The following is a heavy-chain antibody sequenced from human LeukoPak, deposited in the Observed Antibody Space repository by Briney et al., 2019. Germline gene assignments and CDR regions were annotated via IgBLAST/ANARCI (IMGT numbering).Heavy chain of an antibody. Sequence: GGSLRLSCATSGFTLSGFSMNWVRQAPGKGLEWVSSISSGTTSYIYYTDSVKGRFTISRDNAKNSLYLQMNSLRAEDTAVYYCASLSLRWSDYWGQGTLVTVSS. CDR1: GFTLSGFS. V-gene: IGHV3-21*01. CDR3: ASLSLRWSDY. CDR2: ISSGTTSYI. J-gene: IGHJ4*02. D-gene: IGHD4-23*01.